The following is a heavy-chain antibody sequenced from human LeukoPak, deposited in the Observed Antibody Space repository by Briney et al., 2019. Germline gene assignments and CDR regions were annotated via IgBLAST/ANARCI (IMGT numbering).Heavy chain of an antibody. Sequence: GGSLRLSCAASGFTFSSYGMHGVRQAPGKGLEWVAVKWNDGSNKYYADSVKGRFTISGDNSKNTLSLQMNSLTAEDTAVYYCARGILSGYHVGAFDIWGGGTMVTVSS. CDR3: ARGILSGYHVGAFDI. D-gene: IGHD3-9*01. CDR1: GFTFSSYG. CDR2: KWNDGSNK. V-gene: IGHV3-33*01. J-gene: IGHJ3*02.